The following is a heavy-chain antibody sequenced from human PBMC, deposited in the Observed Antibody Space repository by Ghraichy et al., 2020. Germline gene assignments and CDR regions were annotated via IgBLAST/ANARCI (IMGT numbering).Heavy chain of an antibody. D-gene: IGHD6-19*01. CDR2: ISYDGSNK. CDR1: GFTFSSYA. CDR3: ARDPRSIAVAGTPNYYYYYGMDV. Sequence: LSLTCAASGFTFSSYAMHWVRQAPGKGLEWVAVISYDGSNKYYADSVKGRFTISRDNSKNTLYLQMNSLRAEDTAVYYCARDPRSIAVAGTPNYYYYYGMDVWGQGTTVTVSS. J-gene: IGHJ6*02. V-gene: IGHV3-30*04.